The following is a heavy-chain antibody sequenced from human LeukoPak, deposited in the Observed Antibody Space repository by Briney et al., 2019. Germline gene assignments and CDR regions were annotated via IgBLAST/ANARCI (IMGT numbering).Heavy chain of an antibody. D-gene: IGHD6-19*01. Sequence: KPSETLSLTCSVSGGHIDSVYWNWIRQPPGKGLEWIGYIDNSGSTKYNPSLQSRITKSRDTSKKQFSLKLTSVTAADTAMYYCASGAGWLIDYWGQGTLVSVSS. J-gene: IGHJ4*02. CDR2: IDNSGST. CDR3: ASGAGWLIDY. CDR1: GGHIDSVY. V-gene: IGHV4-4*08.